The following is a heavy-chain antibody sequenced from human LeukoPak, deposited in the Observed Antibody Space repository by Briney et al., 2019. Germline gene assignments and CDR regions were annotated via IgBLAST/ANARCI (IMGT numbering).Heavy chain of an antibody. J-gene: IGHJ4*02. CDR2: IYYSGST. CDR3: ARQKGYYGSGSYYYFDY. D-gene: IGHD3-10*01. V-gene: IGHV4-30-4*01. CDR1: GGSISSGDYY. Sequence: PSETLSLTCTVSGGSISSGDYYWSWIRQPPGKGLEWIGYIYYSGSTYYTPSLKSRVTISVDTCKNQFSLKLSSLTAADTAVYYCARQKGYYGSGSYYYFDYWGQGTLVTVSS.